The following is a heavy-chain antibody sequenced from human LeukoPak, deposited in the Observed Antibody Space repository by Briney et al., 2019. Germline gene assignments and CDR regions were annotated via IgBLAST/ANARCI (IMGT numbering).Heavy chain of an antibody. V-gene: IGHV3-30*18. CDR1: GFTFSSYG. D-gene: IGHD3-10*01. J-gene: IGHJ3*02. CDR3: AKDRRYYGSGSIRRDAFDI. CDR2: ISYDGSNK. Sequence: GGSLRLSCAASGFTFSSYGMHWVRQAPGKGLEWVAVISYDGSNKYYADSVKGRFTISRDNSKNTLYLQMNSLRAEDTAVYYCAKDRRYYGSGSIRRDAFDIWGQGTMVTVSS.